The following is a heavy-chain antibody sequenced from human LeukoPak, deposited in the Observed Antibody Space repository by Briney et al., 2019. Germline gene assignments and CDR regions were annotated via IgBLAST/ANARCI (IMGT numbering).Heavy chain of an antibody. CDR3: AGYCSTTSCYSSPNWFDP. J-gene: IGHJ5*02. CDR1: GFTFSSYG. CDR2: ISGSGANT. D-gene: IGHD2-2*01. Sequence: TGGSLRLSCAASGFTFSSYGMSWVRQAPGKGLEWISGISGSGANTYYADSVKGRFTISRDNSKNTLYLQMNSLRVEDTAVYYCAGYCSTTSCYSSPNWFDPWGQGTLVTVSS. V-gene: IGHV3-23*01.